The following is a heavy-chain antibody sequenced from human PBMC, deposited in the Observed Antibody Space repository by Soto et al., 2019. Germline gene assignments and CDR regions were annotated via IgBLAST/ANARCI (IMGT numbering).Heavy chain of an antibody. Sequence: GGSLRLSCAASGFTFSDYYMSWIRQAPGKGLEWVSYISGSRSYAKYADSVKGRFTISRDNAKKSLYLQMNSLRAEDTAVYYCARDSSLDVRPLDHWGQGTLVTVSS. CDR1: GFTFSDYY. V-gene: IGHV3-11*06. CDR2: ISGSRSYA. CDR3: ARDSSLDVRPLDH. J-gene: IGHJ4*02. D-gene: IGHD3-10*01.